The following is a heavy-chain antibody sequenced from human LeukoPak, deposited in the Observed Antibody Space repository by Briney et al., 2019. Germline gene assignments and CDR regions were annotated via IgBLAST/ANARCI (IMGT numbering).Heavy chain of an antibody. CDR2: IYSGGST. V-gene: IGHV3-66*02. CDR3: ARRSGSYYAGGDYFDY. D-gene: IGHD1-26*01. Sequence: GGSLRLSCAASGFTVSSNYMSWVRQAPGKGLEWVSVIYSGGSTYYADYVKGRFTISRDNSKNTLYLQMNSLRAEDTAVYYCARRSGSYYAGGDYFDYWGQGTLVTVSS. J-gene: IGHJ4*02. CDR1: GFTVSSNY.